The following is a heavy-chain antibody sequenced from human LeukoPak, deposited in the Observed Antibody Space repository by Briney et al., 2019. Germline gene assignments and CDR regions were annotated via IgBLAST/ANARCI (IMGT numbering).Heavy chain of an antibody. D-gene: IGHD5-18*01. Sequence: GGSLRLSCAASGFTVSSNYMSWVRQAPGKGLEWVSVIYSGGSTYYADSVKGRFTISRDNSKNTLYLQMNGLRAEDTAVYYCASTAMGDYFDYWGQGTLVTVSS. CDR3: ASTAMGDYFDY. CDR2: IYSGGST. CDR1: GFTVSSNY. V-gene: IGHV3-66*01. J-gene: IGHJ4*02.